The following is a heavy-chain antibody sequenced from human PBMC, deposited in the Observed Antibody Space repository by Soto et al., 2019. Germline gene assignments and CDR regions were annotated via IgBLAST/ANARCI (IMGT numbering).Heavy chain of an antibody. V-gene: IGHV1-46*01. CDR2: INPSGGST. CDR3: ANEKHGSGSYRAFDI. Sequence: ASVKVSCKASGYTVTSYGISWVRQAPGHGLEWMGIINPSGGSTSYAQKFQGRVTMTRDTSTSTVYMEVSSLRSEDTAVYYCANEKHGSGSYRAFDIWGQGTMVTVSS. CDR1: GYTVTSYG. D-gene: IGHD3-10*01. J-gene: IGHJ3*02.